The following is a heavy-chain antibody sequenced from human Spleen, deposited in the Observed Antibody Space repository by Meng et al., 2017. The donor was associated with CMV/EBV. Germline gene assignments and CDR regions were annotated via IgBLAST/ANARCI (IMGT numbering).Heavy chain of an antibody. CDR1: GFTFSSYA. CDR2: ISYDGSNK. V-gene: IGHV3-30-3*01. CDR3: ARDGSPSREPEQFDY. J-gene: IGHJ4*02. Sequence: GGSLRLSCAASGFTFSSYAMHWVRQAPGKGLEWVAVISYDGSNKYYADSVKGRFTISRDNSKNSLYLQIDSLRVEDTAVYYCARDGSPSREPEQFDYWDQGTLVTVSS. D-gene: IGHD1-26*01.